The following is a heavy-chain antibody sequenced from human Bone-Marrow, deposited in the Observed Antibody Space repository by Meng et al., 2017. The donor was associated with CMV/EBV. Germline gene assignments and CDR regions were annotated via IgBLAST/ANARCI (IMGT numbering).Heavy chain of an antibody. Sequence: SISSSNWWSWVRQPPGKGLEWIGEIYHSGSTNYNPSLKSRVTISVDKSKNQFSLKLSSVTAADTAVYYCARGRAASNTNYYYYGMDVWGQRTTVTVSS. V-gene: IGHV4-4*02. CDR3: ARGRAASNTNYYYYGMDV. CDR2: IYHSGST. CDR1: SISSSNW. J-gene: IGHJ6*02. D-gene: IGHD2-15*01.